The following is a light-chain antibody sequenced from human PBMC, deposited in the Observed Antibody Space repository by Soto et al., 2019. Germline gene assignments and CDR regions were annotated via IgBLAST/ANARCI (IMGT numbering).Light chain of an antibody. CDR3: QQYGSSPRT. CDR2: GAS. V-gene: IGKV3-20*01. J-gene: IGKJ1*01. Sequence: EIVLTQSPGTLSLSPGERATLSCRASQSVSSSYLAWYQQKLGQAPRLLIFGASTRATGIPDRFSGSGSGTDFTLTISRLEPEDLAVYYCQQYGSSPRTFGQGTKVEIK. CDR1: QSVSSSY.